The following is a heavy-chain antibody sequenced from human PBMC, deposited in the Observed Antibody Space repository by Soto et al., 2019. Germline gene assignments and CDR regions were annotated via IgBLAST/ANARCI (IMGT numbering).Heavy chain of an antibody. CDR3: ASDPGEHYFDY. CDR1: GFTFSSYG. D-gene: IGHD7-27*01. J-gene: IGHJ4*02. V-gene: IGHV3-33*01. CDR2: IWYDGSNK. Sequence: QVQLVESGGGVVQPGRSLRLSCAASGFTFSSYGMHWVRQAPGKGLEWVAVIWYDGSNKYYADSVKGRFTISRDNSKNPLYLQMNSLRAEDTAVYYCASDPGEHYFDYWGQGTLVTVSS.